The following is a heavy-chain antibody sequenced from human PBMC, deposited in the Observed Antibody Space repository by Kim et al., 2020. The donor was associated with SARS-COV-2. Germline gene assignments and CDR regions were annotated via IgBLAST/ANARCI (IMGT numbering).Heavy chain of an antibody. CDR1: GGSFSGYY. Sequence: SETLSLTCAVYGGSFSGYYWSWIRQPPGKGLEWIGEINHSGSTNYNPSLKSRVTISVDTSKNQFSLKLSSVTAADTAVYYCARAPLLRFLEWLSIRNWFDPWGQGTLVTVSS. D-gene: IGHD3-3*01. CDR2: INHSGST. CDR3: ARAPLLRFLEWLSIRNWFDP. V-gene: IGHV4-34*01. J-gene: IGHJ5*02.